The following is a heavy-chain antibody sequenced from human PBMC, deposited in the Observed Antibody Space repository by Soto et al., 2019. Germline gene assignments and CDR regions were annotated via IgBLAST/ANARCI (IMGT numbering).Heavy chain of an antibody. J-gene: IGHJ4*02. CDR1: GYTFTNYY. D-gene: IGHD5-18*01. V-gene: IGHV1-46*01. CDR2: FNPRGTST. Sequence: GASVKVSCKASGYTFTNYYMHWVRQAPGQGLEWMGIFNPRGTSTTYAQKFQGRVTMTRDTSTSTVYMELNSLRSDDTAVYYCARALPRSSGYSYGALDYWGQGTLVTVSS. CDR3: ARALPRSSGYSYGALDY.